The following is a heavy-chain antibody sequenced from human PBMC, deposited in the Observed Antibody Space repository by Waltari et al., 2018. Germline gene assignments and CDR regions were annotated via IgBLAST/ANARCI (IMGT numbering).Heavy chain of an antibody. D-gene: IGHD5-12*01. J-gene: IGHJ6*02. V-gene: IGHV4-34*01. CDR3: ARGLRDIGTRGYYYYYYGMDV. CDR2: INHNGST. Sequence: QVQLQQWGAGLLKPSETLSLTCAVYGGSFSGYYWSWIRQPPGKGLGWFGEINHNGSTNYNPTLKSRVTISVETSKTQFSLKLSSVTAADTAVYYCARGLRDIGTRGYYYYYYGMDVWGQGTTVTVSS. CDR1: GGSFSGYY.